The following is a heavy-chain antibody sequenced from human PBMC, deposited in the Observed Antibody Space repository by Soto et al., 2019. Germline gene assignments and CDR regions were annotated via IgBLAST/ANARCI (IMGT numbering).Heavy chain of an antibody. V-gene: IGHV3-15*07. D-gene: IGHD3-22*01. CDR3: TSEIVLKDLGY. J-gene: IGHJ4*02. CDR1: GFTFSNAW. Sequence: EVQLVESGGGLVKPGGSLRLSCAASGFTFSNAWMNWVRQAPGKGLEWVGRIKSKTDGGTTDYAAPVKGRFTISRDDSNNTLYLQMNSLKTEDTAVYYCTSEIVLKDLGYWVQGTLVTVSS. CDR2: IKSKTDGGTT.